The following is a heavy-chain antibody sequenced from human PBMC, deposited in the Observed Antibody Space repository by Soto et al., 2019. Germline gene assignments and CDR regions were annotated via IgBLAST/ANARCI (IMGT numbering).Heavy chain of an antibody. CDR1: GGSISSYY. Sequence: QVQLQESGPGLVKPSETLSLTCTVSGGSISSYYWSWIRQPPGKGLEWIGYIYYSGSTNYNPSLTSRGPKSVDTSKHQFSLKPSSVTAADTAVYYCARDIGYRYGYTLDHWGQGTLVTVSS. V-gene: IGHV4-59*01. CDR2: IYYSGST. J-gene: IGHJ4*02. CDR3: ARDIGYRYGYTLDH. D-gene: IGHD5-18*01.